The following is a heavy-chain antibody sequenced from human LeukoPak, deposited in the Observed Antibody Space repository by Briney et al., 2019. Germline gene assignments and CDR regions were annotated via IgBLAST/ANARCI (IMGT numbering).Heavy chain of an antibody. CDR3: APSYDSSGCD. J-gene: IGHJ4*02. CDR1: GFIFSSFW. V-gene: IGHV3-7*01. Sequence: GGSLRLSCTASGFIFSSFWMAWVRQAPGKGLEWVANIKPDGSLQFYGDSVKGRFTISRDNAKNSLYLQMNNLRAEETALYYWAPSYDSSGCDWGQGTLVTVSS. CDR2: IKPDGSLQ. D-gene: IGHD3-22*01.